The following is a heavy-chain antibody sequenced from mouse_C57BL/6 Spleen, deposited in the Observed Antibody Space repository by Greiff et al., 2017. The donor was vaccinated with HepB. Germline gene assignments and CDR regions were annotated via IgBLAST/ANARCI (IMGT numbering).Heavy chain of an antibody. D-gene: IGHD2-5*01. J-gene: IGHJ4*01. Sequence: VQLQQSGAELVRPGTSVKVSCKASGYAFTNYLIEWVKQRPGQGLEWIGVINPGSGGTNYNEKFKGKTTLTADKSSSTAYMQLSSLTSEDSAVYFCARGDSNSYYYAMDYWGQGTSVTVSS. CDR2: INPGSGGT. CDR1: GYAFTNYL. V-gene: IGHV1-54*01. CDR3: ARGDSNSYYYAMDY.